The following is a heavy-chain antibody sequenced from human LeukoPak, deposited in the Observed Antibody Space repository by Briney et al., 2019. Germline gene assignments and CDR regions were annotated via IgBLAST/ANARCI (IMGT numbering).Heavy chain of an antibody. V-gene: IGHV3-21*01. J-gene: IGHJ4*02. CDR2: ISSSSSYI. CDR3: ARDSPGSTGDSFDY. Sequence: GGSLRLSCAASGFTFSSYSMNWVRQAPGKGLEWVSSISSSSSYIYYADSVKGRFTISRDNAKNSLYLQMNSLRAEDTAVYYRARDSPGSTGDSFDYWGQGTLVTVSS. D-gene: IGHD3-10*01. CDR1: GFTFSSYS.